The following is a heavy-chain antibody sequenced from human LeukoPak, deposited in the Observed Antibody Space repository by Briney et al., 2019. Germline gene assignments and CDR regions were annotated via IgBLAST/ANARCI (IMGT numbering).Heavy chain of an antibody. J-gene: IGHJ4*02. V-gene: IGHV1-69*05. CDR2: IIPIFGTA. D-gene: IGHD3-22*01. CDR3: AREGTYYYDSSGYYFDY. Sequence: SVKVSCKASVGTFSSYAISWVRQAPGQGLEWMGGIIPIFGTANYAQKFKGRVTITTHESTSTAYMELRSLRSEDTAVYYCAREGTYYYDSSGYYFDYWGQGTLVTVSS. CDR1: VGTFSSYA.